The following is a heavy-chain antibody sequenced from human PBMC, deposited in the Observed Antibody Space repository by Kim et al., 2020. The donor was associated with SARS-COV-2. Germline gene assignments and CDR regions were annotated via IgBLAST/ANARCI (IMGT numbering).Heavy chain of an antibody. CDR3: ARERRHYGDYGLGNAFDI. D-gene: IGHD4-17*01. J-gene: IGHJ3*02. CDR1: GFTFSDYY. Sequence: GGSLRLSCAASGFTFSDYYMSWIRQAPGKGLEWVSYISSSSSYTNYADSVKGRFTISRDNAKNSLYLQMNSLRAEDTAVYYCARERRHYGDYGLGNAFDIWGQGTMVTVSS. CDR2: ISSSSSYT. V-gene: IGHV3-11*05.